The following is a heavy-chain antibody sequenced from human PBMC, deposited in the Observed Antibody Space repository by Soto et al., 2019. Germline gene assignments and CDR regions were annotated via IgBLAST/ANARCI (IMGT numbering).Heavy chain of an antibody. CDR2: IYYSGST. V-gene: IGHV4-59*01. CDR1: GGSISSYY. CDR3: ARAAYGSGSSPFDY. J-gene: IGHJ4*02. Sequence: SETLSLTCTVSGGSISSYYWSWIRQPPGKGLEWIGYIYYSGSTNYNPSLKSRVTISVDTSKNQFSLKLSSVTAADTAVYYCARAAYGSGSSPFDYWGQGTLVTVSS. D-gene: IGHD3-10*01.